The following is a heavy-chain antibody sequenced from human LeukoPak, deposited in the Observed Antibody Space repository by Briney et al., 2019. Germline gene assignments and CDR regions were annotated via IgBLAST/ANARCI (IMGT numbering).Heavy chain of an antibody. D-gene: IGHD1-26*01. CDR3: ARDQYSGSWFH. CDR1: GVTFSRHW. V-gene: IGHV3-21*01. Sequence: GGSLRLSCAASGVTFSRHWMTWVRQAPGKGLEWVSSISSSSSYIYYADSVKGRFTISRDNAKNSLYLQMNSLRAEDTAVYYCARDQYSGSWFHWGQGTLVTVSS. CDR2: ISSSSSYI. J-gene: IGHJ4*02.